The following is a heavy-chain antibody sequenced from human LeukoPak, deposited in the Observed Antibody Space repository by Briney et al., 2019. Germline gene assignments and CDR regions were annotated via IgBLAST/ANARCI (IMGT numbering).Heavy chain of an antibody. CDR2: INTDGSST. V-gene: IGHV3-74*01. Sequence: GGSLRLSCAASGFTFSNAWMSWVRQAPGKGLLWVARINTDGSSTLYADSVKGRFTISRDNAKSTLYLQMDSLRPEDTAVYYCARVDPTGDGYNCFDSWGQGTLVTVSS. D-gene: IGHD5-24*01. CDR1: GFTFSNAW. CDR3: ARVDPTGDGYNCFDS. J-gene: IGHJ4*02.